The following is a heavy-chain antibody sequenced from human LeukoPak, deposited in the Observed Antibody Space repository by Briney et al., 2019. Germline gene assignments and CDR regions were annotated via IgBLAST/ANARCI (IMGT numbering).Heavy chain of an antibody. V-gene: IGHV1-2*02. CDR1: GYTFTGYY. CDR3: ARGEASIAEPPGY. D-gene: IGHD6-13*01. CDR2: INPNSGGT. Sequence: ASVKVSCKASGYTFTGYYMHWVRQAPGQGLKWMGWINPNSGGTNYAQKFQGRVTMTRDTSISTAYMELSRLRSDDTAVYYCARGEASIAEPPGYWGQGTLVTVSS. J-gene: IGHJ4*02.